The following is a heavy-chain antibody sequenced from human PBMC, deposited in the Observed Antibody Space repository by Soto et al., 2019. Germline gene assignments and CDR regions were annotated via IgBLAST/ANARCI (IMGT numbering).Heavy chain of an antibody. V-gene: IGHV3-23*01. J-gene: IGHJ6*02. D-gene: IGHD3-16*01. Sequence: EVQLLASGGGLVQPGGSLRLSCAASGFTFYSYAMDWVRQATGKGLEWVSSISARSDNTYYADSVKGRFTISRDHSKSTLYLQVNSLRAEDTAIYYCAKRGDSYYYGMNVWGQGTTVTVSS. CDR1: GFTFYSYA. CDR3: AKRGDSYYYGMNV. CDR2: ISARSDNT.